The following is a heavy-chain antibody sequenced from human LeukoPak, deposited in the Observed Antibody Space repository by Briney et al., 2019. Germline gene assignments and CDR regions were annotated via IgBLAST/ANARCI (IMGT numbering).Heavy chain of an antibody. J-gene: IGHJ4*02. Sequence: GGSLRLSCAASGFTFSSYGTHWVRQAPGKGLEWVAVIWYGGSNKYYADSVKGRFTISRDNSKNTLFLQMNSLRAEDTAVYYCAKDRPTWPIDYWGQGALVTVSS. D-gene: IGHD5-12*01. CDR2: IWYGGSNK. CDR3: AKDRPTWPIDY. V-gene: IGHV3-33*06. CDR1: GFTFSSYG.